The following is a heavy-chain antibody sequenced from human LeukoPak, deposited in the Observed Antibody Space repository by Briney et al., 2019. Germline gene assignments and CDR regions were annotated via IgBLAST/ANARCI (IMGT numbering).Heavy chain of an antibody. CDR2: ISYDGSNQ. D-gene: IGHD1-26*01. J-gene: IGHJ5*02. Sequence: GGSLRLSCAASGFSFSSYAMHWVRQAPGKGLEWVAVISYDGSNQYYADSVKGRFTMSRDNSKNTLYLQMSSLRAEDTAIYYCAKDRLRDIVGATTHWFDPWGQGTLVTVSS. CDR1: GFSFSSYA. V-gene: IGHV3-30*18. CDR3: AKDRLRDIVGATTHWFDP.